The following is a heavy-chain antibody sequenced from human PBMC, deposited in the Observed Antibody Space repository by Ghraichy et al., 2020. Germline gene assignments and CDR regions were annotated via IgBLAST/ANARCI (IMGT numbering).Heavy chain of an antibody. CDR1: GGSISSGGYY. V-gene: IGHV4-31*03. Sequence: SETLSLTCTVSGGSISSGGYYWSWIRQHPGKGLEWIGYIYYSGSTYYNPSLKSRVTISVDTSKNQFSLKLSSVTAADTAVYYCARGRGTRNRNAYYYGMDVWGQGTTVTVSS. CDR3: ARGRGTRNRNAYYYGMDV. D-gene: IGHD1-14*01. J-gene: IGHJ6*02. CDR2: IYYSGST.